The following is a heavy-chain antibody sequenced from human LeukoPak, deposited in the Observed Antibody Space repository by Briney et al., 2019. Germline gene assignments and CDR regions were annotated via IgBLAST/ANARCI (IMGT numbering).Heavy chain of an antibody. CDR1: GFTFSSYA. V-gene: IGHV3-30*07. Sequence: GRSLRLSCAASGFTFSSYAMHWVRQAPGKGLEWVAVISYDGSNKYYADSVKGRFTISRDNSKNTLCLQMNSLRAEDTAVYYCAKIGVVGATSSGEYYFDYWGQGTLVTVSS. CDR2: ISYDGSNK. J-gene: IGHJ4*02. CDR3: AKIGVVGATSSGEYYFDY. D-gene: IGHD1-26*01.